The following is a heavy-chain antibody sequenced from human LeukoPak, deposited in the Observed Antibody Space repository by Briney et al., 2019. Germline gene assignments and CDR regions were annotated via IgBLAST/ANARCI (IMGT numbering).Heavy chain of an antibody. J-gene: IGHJ3*02. CDR3: ATNRVGTYDRPFDI. Sequence: PSETLSLTCIVSGGSINSHYWSWIRQTPGKGLEWIGDIHYTGTTKYNPSVKSRVTISIDTSKNQFSLKLSSVTATDTAVYFCATNRVGTYDRPFDIWGQGTMVTVSS. CDR1: GGSINSHY. V-gene: IGHV4-59*08. CDR2: IHYTGTT. D-gene: IGHD1-26*01.